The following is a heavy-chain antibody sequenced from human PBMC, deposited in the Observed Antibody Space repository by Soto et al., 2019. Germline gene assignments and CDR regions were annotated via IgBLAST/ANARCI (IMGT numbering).Heavy chain of an antibody. J-gene: IGHJ5*02. CDR1: GYTFTSYA. V-gene: IGHV1-3*01. Sequence: ASVKVSCKASGYTFTSYAMHWVRQAPGQRLEWMGWINAGNGNTKYSQKFQGRVTITRDTSASTAYMELSSLRSEDTAVYCCSLTTVTTSGVPWFDPWGQGTLVTVSS. D-gene: IGHD4-4*01. CDR2: INAGNGNT. CDR3: SLTTVTTSGVPWFDP.